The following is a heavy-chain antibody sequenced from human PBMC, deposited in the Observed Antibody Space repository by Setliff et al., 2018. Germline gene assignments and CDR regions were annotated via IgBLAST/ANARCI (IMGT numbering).Heavy chain of an antibody. CDR2: IKSKTDGGTT. V-gene: IGHV3-15*01. CDR1: GFTFSNAW. Sequence: GGSLRLSCAASGFTFSNAWVSWVRQAPGKGLEWVGRIKSKTDGGTTDYAAPVKARFTVSRDNAKNSLYLQMTSLRAEDTAIYYCARTTGYRLEGDFDYWGQGTLVTVSS. CDR3: ARTTGYRLEGDFDY. D-gene: IGHD1-1*01. J-gene: IGHJ4*02.